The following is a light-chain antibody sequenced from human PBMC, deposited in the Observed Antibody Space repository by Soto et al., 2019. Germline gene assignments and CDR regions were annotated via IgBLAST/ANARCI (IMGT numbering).Light chain of an antibody. CDR3: ATWDDSLNGWV. Sequence: QSVLTQPPSASGTPGQRVTISCSGSSSNIGSNTVSWYQQLPGTAPKLLIYTNNQRPPGVPERFSGSKSGTSASLAISGLQSEDEADYYCATWDDSLNGWVFGGGTKLTVL. CDR2: TNN. J-gene: IGLJ3*02. V-gene: IGLV1-44*01. CDR1: SSNIGSNT.